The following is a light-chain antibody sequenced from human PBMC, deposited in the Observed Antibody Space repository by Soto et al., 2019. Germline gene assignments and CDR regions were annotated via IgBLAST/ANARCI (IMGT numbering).Light chain of an antibody. V-gene: IGKV1-39*01. Sequence: IQRTQYPSSLSASVGDSVTITCRTSQTINNYLNWYQQKPGKAPKLLVYSASNLQSGVPSRFSGSGSGTNFTLTISDLQPEDFTTYYCQKSDSTPWTFGQGTKVDIK. CDR2: SAS. CDR1: QTINNY. J-gene: IGKJ1*01. CDR3: QKSDSTPWT.